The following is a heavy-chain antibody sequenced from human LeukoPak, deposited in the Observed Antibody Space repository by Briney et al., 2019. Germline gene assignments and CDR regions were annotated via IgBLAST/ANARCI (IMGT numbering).Heavy chain of an antibody. CDR3: ARHLIMQLWLPFDY. CDR2: IYYSGST. CDR1: GGSISSSSYY. V-gene: IGHV4-39*01. J-gene: IGHJ4*02. D-gene: IGHD5-18*01. Sequence: SETLSLTCTVSGGSISSSSYYWGWIRQPPGKGLEWIGSIYYSGSTYYNPSLKSRVTISVDTSKNQFSLKLSSVTAADTAVYYCARHLIMQLWLPFDYWGQGTLVTVSS.